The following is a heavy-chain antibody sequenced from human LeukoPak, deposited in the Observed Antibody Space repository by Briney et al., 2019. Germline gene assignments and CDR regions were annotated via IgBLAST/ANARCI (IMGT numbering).Heavy chain of an antibody. J-gene: IGHJ4*02. CDR2: IHYSGST. D-gene: IGHD2-15*01. CDR1: GGSISSNSYY. CDR3: ARLWSTDCRGGSCPHQPNY. V-gene: IGHV4-39*01. Sequence: SETLSLTCTVSGGSISSNSYYWVWIRQPPGKGLEWIGSIHYSGSTYYNPSLKSRVTISVDTSKNQFSLKLSSVTAADTAVYYCARLWSTDCRGGSCPHQPNYWGQGTLVTVSS.